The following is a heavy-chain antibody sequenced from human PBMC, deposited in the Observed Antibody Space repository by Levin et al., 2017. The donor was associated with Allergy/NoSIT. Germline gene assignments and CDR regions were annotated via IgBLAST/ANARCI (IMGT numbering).Heavy chain of an antibody. CDR3: ARAPLTGAPLY. J-gene: IGHJ4*02. V-gene: IGHV1-18*01. CDR1: GYTFTSYG. CDR2: ISAYNGNT. Sequence: GESLKISCKASGYTFTSYGISWVRQAPGQGLEWMGWISAYNGNTNYAQKLQGRVTMTTDTSTSTAYMELRSLRSDDTAVYYCARAPLTGAPLYWGQGTLVTVSS. D-gene: IGHD7-27*01.